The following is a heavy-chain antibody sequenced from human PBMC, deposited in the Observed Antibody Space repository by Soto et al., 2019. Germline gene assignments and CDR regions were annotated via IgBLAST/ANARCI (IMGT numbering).Heavy chain of an antibody. V-gene: IGHV3-7*01. CDR1: VFTFSNFW. CDR3: SRSLDS. J-gene: IGHJ4*02. Sequence: GGSLRVGCEASVFTFSNFWMDWVRQSPGKGLEWVANINPYGSEKHYVDSVKGRFTISRDNAKNSLYLQMSSLTAEDSALYYCSRSLDSWGQGTRVPVSS. CDR2: INPYGSEK.